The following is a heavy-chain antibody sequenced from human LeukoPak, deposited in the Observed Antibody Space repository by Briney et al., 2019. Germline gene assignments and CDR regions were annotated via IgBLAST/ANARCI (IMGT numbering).Heavy chain of an antibody. CDR3: TKLASSSSAFDI. CDR1: GFTFDDYA. D-gene: IGHD6-6*01. CDR2: VIGDGGTT. J-gene: IGHJ3*02. Sequence: PGGSLRLSCAASGFTFDDYAMHWVRQAPGKSLEWVSLVIGDGGTTFYADSVKGRFTISRDSSKNSLYLQMNSLRTEDTALYYCTKLASSSSAFDIWGQGTMVTVSS. V-gene: IGHV3-43*02.